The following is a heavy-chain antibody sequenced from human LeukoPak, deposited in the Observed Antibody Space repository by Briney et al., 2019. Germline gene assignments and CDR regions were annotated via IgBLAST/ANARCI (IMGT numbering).Heavy chain of an antibody. V-gene: IGHV1-18*01. CDR1: GYXFTSYP. CDR3: ARGYDYGDYVGDFDY. D-gene: IGHD4-17*01. Sequence: ASVKVSCRASGYXFTSYPISWVRQAPGQGLEWVGWITTYNGNTKYAQKLQGRVTMTTDTSTSTVYMDLRGLRSDDTAVYYCARGYDYGDYVGDFDYWGQGTLVTVSS. J-gene: IGHJ4*02. CDR2: ITTYNGNT.